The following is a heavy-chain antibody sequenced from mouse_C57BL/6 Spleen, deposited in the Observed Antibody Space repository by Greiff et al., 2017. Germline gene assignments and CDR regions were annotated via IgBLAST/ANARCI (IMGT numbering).Heavy chain of an antibody. V-gene: IGHV1-78*01. CDR2: IYPGGGST. Sequence: VQLQQSDAELVKPGASVKLSCKASGYTFTDYTIHWMKQRPEQGLEWIGDIYPGGGSTKYNEKFKGKATFTADTSSNTAYMQLNSLTTEDSAVYYCARWWTVVPFDYWGQGTSVTVSS. J-gene: IGHJ4*01. D-gene: IGHD1-1*01. CDR3: ARWWTVVPFDY. CDR1: GYTFTDYT.